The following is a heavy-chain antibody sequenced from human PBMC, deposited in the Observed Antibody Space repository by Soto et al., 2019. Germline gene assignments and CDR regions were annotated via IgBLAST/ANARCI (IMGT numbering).Heavy chain of an antibody. D-gene: IGHD5-12*01. V-gene: IGHV4-59*08. J-gene: IGHJ4*02. CDR2: IYYGGST. Sequence: ETLSLTCNGSGGSISGYYWSWIRQPLGKGLEWIGYIYYGGSTNYNPSLKSRVTMSIDTSKNQFSLKLSSVTAADTAVYYCARPRDSGYYLELNYWGQGTLVTVSS. CDR1: GGSISGYY. CDR3: ARPRDSGYYLELNY.